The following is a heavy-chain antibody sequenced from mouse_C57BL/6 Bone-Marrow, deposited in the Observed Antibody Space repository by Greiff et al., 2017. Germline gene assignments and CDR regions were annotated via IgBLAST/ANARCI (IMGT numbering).Heavy chain of an antibody. J-gene: IGHJ1*03. D-gene: IGHD1-1*01. Sequence: QVQLQQPGAELVRPGSSVKLSCKASGYTSTSYWMDWVKQRPGQGLEWIGNIYPSDSETHYNQKFKDKATLTVDKSSSTAYMQLSSLTSEDSAVYYCARVTTVVGNFDVWGTGTTVTVSS. CDR2: IYPSDSET. CDR3: ARVTTVVGNFDV. CDR1: GYTSTSYW. V-gene: IGHV1-61*01.